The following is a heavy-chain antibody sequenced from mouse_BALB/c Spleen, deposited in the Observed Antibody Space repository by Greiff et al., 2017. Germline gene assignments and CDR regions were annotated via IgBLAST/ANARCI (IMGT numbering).Heavy chain of an antibody. V-gene: IGHV1S81*02. Sequence: QVHVKQSGAELVKPGASVKLSCKASGYTFTSYYMYWVKQRPGQGLEWIGEINPSNGGTNFNEKFKSKATLTVDKSSSTAYMQLSSLTSEDSAVYYCTRDGNHAGFAYWGQGTLVTVSA. CDR3: TRDGNHAGFAY. CDR2: INPSNGGT. CDR1: GYTFTSYY. J-gene: IGHJ3*01. D-gene: IGHD2-3*01.